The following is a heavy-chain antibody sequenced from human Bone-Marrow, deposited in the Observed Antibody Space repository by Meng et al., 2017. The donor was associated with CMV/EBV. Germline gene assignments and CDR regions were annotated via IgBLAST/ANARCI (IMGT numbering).Heavy chain of an antibody. CDR3: ARDPKRGLGSYHE. CDR1: GFPFSSYS. Sequence: GESLKISCAASGFPFSSYSMNWVSQAPGKGLEWVSSISSSSSYIYYADSVKGRFTISRDNAKNSLYLQMNSLRAEDTAVYYCARDPKRGLGSYHEWGQGTLVTVSS. D-gene: IGHD3-16*02. J-gene: IGHJ4*02. CDR2: ISSSSSYI. V-gene: IGHV3-21*01.